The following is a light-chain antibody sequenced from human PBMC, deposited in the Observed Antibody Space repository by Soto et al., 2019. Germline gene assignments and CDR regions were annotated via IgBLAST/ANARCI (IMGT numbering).Light chain of an antibody. CDR2: GAS. V-gene: IGKV3-15*01. CDR3: QQYNNWPLA. Sequence: EIVMTQSPATLSVSPGERATLSCRASQSVSSNLAWYQQKPGQAPRLLIYGASTRATGIPARFSGSGSGAEFTVTISSLQSADFAVYYCQQYNNWPLAFGGGTEVEIK. J-gene: IGKJ4*01. CDR1: QSVSSN.